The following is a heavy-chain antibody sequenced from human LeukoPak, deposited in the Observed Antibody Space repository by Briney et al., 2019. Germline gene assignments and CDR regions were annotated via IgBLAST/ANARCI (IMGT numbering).Heavy chain of an antibody. V-gene: IGHV3-23*01. D-gene: IGHD6-13*01. CDR3: ARDDGPYSSSWYDFDC. CDR1: GFTFTNYA. Sequence: GGSLRLSCAASGFTFTNYAMSWDRQAPGKGLEWVSGISGNGGNTFYTDSVKGRFTISRDNSKNTINLQMKSLRAEDTALYYCARDDGPYSSSWYDFDCWGQGTLVTVSS. CDR2: ISGNGGNT. J-gene: IGHJ4*02.